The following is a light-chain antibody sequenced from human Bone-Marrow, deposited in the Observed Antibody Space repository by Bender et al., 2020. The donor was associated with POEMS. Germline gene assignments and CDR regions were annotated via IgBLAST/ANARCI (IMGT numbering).Light chain of an antibody. CDR3: CSYRTIPIYV. Sequence: QSALTQPASVSGSPGQSITISCTGTSSDVGTYNYVSWYQQHPGQAPKLMIYHVTSRPSGISNRFSGSKSGNTASLTISGLQAEDEADYYCCSYRTIPIYVFGTGTKVTVL. J-gene: IGLJ1*01. CDR1: SSDVGTYNY. V-gene: IGLV2-14*03. CDR2: HVT.